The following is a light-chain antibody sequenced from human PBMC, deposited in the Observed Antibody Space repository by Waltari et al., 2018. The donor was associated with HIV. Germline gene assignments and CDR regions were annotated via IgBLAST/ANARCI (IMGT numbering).Light chain of an antibody. CDR1: QSVSNSY. CDR2: DAS. CDR3: QQYGSSPPVT. J-gene: IGKJ5*01. Sequence: EIVLTQSPATLSLSPGERATLSCGASQSVSNSYLAWYQQKPGLAPRLLIYDASSRATGIPDRFSGSGSGTDFTLTISRLEPADFAVYYCQQYGSSPPVTFGPGTRLEIK. V-gene: IGKV3D-20*01.